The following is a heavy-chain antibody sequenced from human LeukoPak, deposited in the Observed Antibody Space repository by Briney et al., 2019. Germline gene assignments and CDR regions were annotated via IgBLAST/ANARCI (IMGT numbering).Heavy chain of an antibody. CDR2: INHSGST. Sequence: SETLSLTCAVYGGSFSGYYWSWIRQPPGKGLEWIWEINHSGSTNYYPSLKSRVIISLDTSNKQFLLQLSSMTAADTAVYYCARGGGIQLLLRGFDYWGQGTLVTVSS. V-gene: IGHV4-34*01. D-gene: IGHD5-18*01. CDR1: GGSFSGYY. J-gene: IGHJ4*02. CDR3: ARGGGIQLLLRGFDY.